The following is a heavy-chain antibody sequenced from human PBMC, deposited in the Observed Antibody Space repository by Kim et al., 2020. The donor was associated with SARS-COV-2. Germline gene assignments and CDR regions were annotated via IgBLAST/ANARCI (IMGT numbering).Heavy chain of an antibody. V-gene: IGHV3-15*01. J-gene: IGHJ4*02. CDR2: IKSRSHGGTT. Sequence: GGSLRLSCAASGFSFSDAYLSWARQAPGKGLEWVGRIKSRSHGGTTDYAAPVKGRIAISRDDSKNTLFLQMNSLKSEDTAMYYCTTDRGITARPIFDSWGQGALVTVSS. CDR3: TTDRGITARPIFDS. CDR1: GFSFSDAY. D-gene: IGHD6-6*01.